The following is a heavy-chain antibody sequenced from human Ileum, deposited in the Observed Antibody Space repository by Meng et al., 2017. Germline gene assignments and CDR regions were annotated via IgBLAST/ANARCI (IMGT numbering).Heavy chain of an antibody. CDR2: IYYSGST. V-gene: IGHV4-31*03. Sequence: VLRQEAGPGLWKPPQTRSLTCTVSGGSISSGGYYWSWIRQHPGKGLEWIGYIYYSGSTYYNPSLKSRVTISVDTSKNQFSLKLSSVTAADTAVYYCARVEGVGPFDYWGQGTLVTVSS. D-gene: IGHD3-16*01. CDR3: ARVEGVGPFDY. J-gene: IGHJ4*02. CDR1: GGSISSGGYY.